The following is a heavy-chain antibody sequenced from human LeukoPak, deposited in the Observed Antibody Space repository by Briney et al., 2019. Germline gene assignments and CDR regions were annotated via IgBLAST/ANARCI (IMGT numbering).Heavy chain of an antibody. V-gene: IGHV3-23*03. J-gene: IGHJ5*02. Sequence: GTLSLSCAASGFTFSSYGMSWVRQAPGKGLEWVSVIYSGGSTYYADSVKGRFTISRDNSKNTLYLQMNSLRAEDTAVYYCAKDQSVRGRNWFDPWGQGTLVTVSS. CDR2: IYSGGST. CDR1: GFTFSSYG. D-gene: IGHD3-10*01. CDR3: AKDQSVRGRNWFDP.